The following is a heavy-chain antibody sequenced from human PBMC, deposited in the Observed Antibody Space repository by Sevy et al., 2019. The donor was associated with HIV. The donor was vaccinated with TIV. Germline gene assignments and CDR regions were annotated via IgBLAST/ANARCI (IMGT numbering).Heavy chain of an antibody. Sequence: GGSLRLSCAASGFTVSSNYMSWVRQAPGKGLEWVSVIYSGGSTYYADSVKGRFTISRDNSKNTLYLQMNSLRAEDTALYYCASTRGLLGYCSSTSCYPPAYYYYGMDVWGQGTTVTVSS. J-gene: IGHJ6*02. V-gene: IGHV3-53*01. CDR3: ASTRGLLGYCSSTSCYPPAYYYYGMDV. CDR1: GFTVSSNY. CDR2: IYSGGST. D-gene: IGHD2-2*01.